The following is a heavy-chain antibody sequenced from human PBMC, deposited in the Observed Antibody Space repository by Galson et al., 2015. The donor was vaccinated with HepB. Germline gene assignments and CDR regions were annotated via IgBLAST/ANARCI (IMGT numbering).Heavy chain of an antibody. V-gene: IGHV1-69*13. Sequence: SVKVSCKASGGTFSSYAISWVRQAPGQGLEWMGGIIPIFGTANYAQKFQGRVTITADESTSTAYMELRSLRSDNTAVYYCARGVVVAAKLVYFDYWGQGTLVTVSS. J-gene: IGHJ4*02. CDR1: GGTFSSYA. D-gene: IGHD2-15*01. CDR2: IIPIFGTA. CDR3: ARGVVVAAKLVYFDY.